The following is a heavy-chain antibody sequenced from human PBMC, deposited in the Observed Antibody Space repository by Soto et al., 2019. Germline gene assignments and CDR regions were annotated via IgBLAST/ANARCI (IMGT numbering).Heavy chain of an antibody. CDR3: ARQQWLVLNAFDI. D-gene: IGHD6-19*01. Sequence: SDTLSLTCTASGGSISSYYWSWIRQPPGKGLEWIGYIYYSGSTNYNPSLKSRVTISVDTSKNQFSLKLSSVTAADTAVYYCARQQWLVLNAFDIWGQGTMVT. V-gene: IGHV4-59*07. CDR2: IYYSGST. CDR1: GGSISSYY. J-gene: IGHJ3*02.